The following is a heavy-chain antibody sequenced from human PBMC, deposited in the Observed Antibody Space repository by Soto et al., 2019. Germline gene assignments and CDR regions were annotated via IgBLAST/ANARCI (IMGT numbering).Heavy chain of an antibody. CDR1: GFTFSSYG. CDR3: ARDRDIVVVPAAVSDY. Sequence: GGSMRLSCAAAGFTFSSYGRHWVRQAPGKGLEWVAVISYDGSNKYYADSVKGRFTISRDNAKNSLYLQMNSLRAEDTAVYYCARDRDIVVVPAAVSDYWGQGTLVTVSS. V-gene: IGHV3-30*03. CDR2: ISYDGSNK. J-gene: IGHJ4*02. D-gene: IGHD2-2*01.